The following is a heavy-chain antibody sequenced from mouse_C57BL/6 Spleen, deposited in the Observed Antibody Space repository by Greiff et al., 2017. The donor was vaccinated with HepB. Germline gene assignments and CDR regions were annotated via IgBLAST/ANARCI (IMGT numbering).Heavy chain of an antibody. CDR1: GYTFTSYW. Sequence: QVQLQQPGAELVKPGASVKLSCKASGYTFTSYWMHWVKQRPGQGLEWIGMINPNSGSTNYNEKFKSKATLTVDKSSSTAYMQLSSLTSEDSAVYYWARSLGRDYFDYWGQGTTLTVSS. D-gene: IGHD4-1*01. CDR2: INPNSGST. J-gene: IGHJ2*01. CDR3: ARSLGRDYFDY. V-gene: IGHV1-64*01.